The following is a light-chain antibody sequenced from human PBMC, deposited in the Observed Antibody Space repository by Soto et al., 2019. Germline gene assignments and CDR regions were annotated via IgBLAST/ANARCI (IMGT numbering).Light chain of an antibody. J-gene: IGLJ1*01. CDR3: AAWDDSLNLYV. CDR1: SSNIGSSP. V-gene: IGLV1-44*01. Sequence: QSVLTQPPSSSGTPGQRVTISCSGGSSNIGSSPVNWYQQLPGTAPKLLIYSNNQRPSGVPDRFSGSKSGTSASLAISGLQSEDEADYYCAAWDDSLNLYVFGTGTKVTVL. CDR2: SNN.